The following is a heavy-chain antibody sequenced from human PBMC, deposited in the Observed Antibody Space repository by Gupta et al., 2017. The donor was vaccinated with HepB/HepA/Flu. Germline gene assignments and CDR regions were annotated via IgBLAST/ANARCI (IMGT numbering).Heavy chain of an antibody. CDR2: IKQDGSAK. CDR1: GFSLSSYW. J-gene: IGHJ4*02. Sequence: EVKMVESGGDLVQPGGSLRLSCEVSGFSLSSYWMSWVRQAPGKGLEWVAKIKQDGSAKYYVDSVRGRFTISRDNANNSLYLEMTDLRVDDSAVYYCATWGPGFWGQGTQVTVSS. V-gene: IGHV3-7*01. D-gene: IGHD3-16*01. CDR3: ATWGPGF.